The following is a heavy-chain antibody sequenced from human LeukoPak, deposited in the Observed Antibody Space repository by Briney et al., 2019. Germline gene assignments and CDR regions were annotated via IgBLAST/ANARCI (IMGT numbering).Heavy chain of an antibody. CDR1: GGSFSGYY. D-gene: IGHD3-3*01. CDR2: INHSGST. Sequence: SETLSLTCAVYGGSFSGYYWSWIRQPPGKGLEWIGEINHSGSTNYNPSPKSRVTISVDTSKNQFSLKLSSVTAADTAVYYCARVRLFGVVPSTSNYYMDVWGKGTTVTVSS. V-gene: IGHV4-34*01. CDR3: ARVRLFGVVPSTSNYYMDV. J-gene: IGHJ6*03.